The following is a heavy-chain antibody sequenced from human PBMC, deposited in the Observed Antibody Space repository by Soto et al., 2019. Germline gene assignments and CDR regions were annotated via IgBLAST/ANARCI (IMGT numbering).Heavy chain of an antibody. V-gene: IGHV3-30-3*01. CDR1: GFTFTNYA. CDR3: ALDGESCSGGSCPYFAY. J-gene: IGHJ4*02. Sequence: QVQLVESGGGVVQPGRSLRLSCAASGFTFTNYAMYWVRQATGKGLEWVAFVSYDGNTTHYAASVRGRFTVSRDNSKNTEYLHLNSLRAENTAVYYCALDGESCSGGSCPYFAYWGQGTLVIVSS. CDR2: VSYDGNTT. D-gene: IGHD2-15*01.